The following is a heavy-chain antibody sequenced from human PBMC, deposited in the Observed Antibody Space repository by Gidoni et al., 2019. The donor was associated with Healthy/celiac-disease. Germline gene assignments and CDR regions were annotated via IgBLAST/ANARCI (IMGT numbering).Heavy chain of an antibody. D-gene: IGHD3-22*01. J-gene: IGHJ4*02. CDR3: ARDNILLYYYDSYAESGVLDY. CDR2: IYTSGST. CDR1: GGSISSGSYS. Sequence: QVQLQESGPGLVKPSQTLSLTCTVSGGSISSGSYSWSWIRQPAGKGLEWIGRIYTSGSTNYNPSLKSRVTISVDTSKNQFSLKLSSVTAADTAVYYCARDNILLYYYDSYAESGVLDYWGQGTLVTVSS. V-gene: IGHV4-61*02.